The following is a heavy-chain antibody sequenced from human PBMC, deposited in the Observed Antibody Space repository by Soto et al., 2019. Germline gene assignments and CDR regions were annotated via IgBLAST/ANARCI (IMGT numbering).Heavy chain of an antibody. CDR2: ISHDGINK. J-gene: IGHJ5*02. CDR3: ARDMYSSDYFVKWFEP. CDR1: GFSFSSYA. Sequence: QVRLVESGGGVVQPGRSLRLSCTASGFSFSSYAMYWFRQPPGKGLEWVAVISHDGINKHYADSVQGRVTVSRDNSNHSLDLQLNSLRGEDTAMYYCARDMYSSDYFVKWFEPWGQGTLGTVSS. V-gene: IGHV3-30-3*01. D-gene: IGHD6-19*01.